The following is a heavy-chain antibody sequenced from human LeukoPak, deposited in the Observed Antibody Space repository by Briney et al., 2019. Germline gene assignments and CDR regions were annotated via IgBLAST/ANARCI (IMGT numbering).Heavy chain of an antibody. CDR2: IYHSGST. CDR1: GYSISSGYY. V-gene: IGHV4-38-2*01. CDR3: ARRWSGYYFDY. J-gene: IGHJ4*02. D-gene: IGHD3-3*01. Sequence: SESLSLTYAVSGYSISSGYYWGWIRQPPGKGLEWIGSIYHSGSTYYNPSLKSRVTISVDTSKNQFSLKLSSVTAADTAVYYCARRWSGYYFDYWGQGILVTVSS.